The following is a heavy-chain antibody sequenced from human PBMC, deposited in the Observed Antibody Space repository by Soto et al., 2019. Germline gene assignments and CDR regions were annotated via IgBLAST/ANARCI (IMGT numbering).Heavy chain of an antibody. J-gene: IGHJ6*02. CDR3: AKILSMVTSYYYGMDV. V-gene: IGHV3-23*01. CDR2: ISDSGANT. CDR1: GFTFSTYP. D-gene: IGHD4-17*01. Sequence: WGSLRLSCAASGFTFSTYPMTWVRQAPGKGLECVGSISDSGANTYYADSVRGRFTISRDNSKNTLYLQMNSLRDDDTAVYYCAKILSMVTSYYYGMDVWGHGTTVTVSS.